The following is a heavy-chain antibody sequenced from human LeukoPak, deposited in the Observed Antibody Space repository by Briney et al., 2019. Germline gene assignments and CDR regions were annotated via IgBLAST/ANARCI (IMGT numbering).Heavy chain of an antibody. CDR3: ARVDDYYGSGSYWFDP. V-gene: IGHV4-39*07. J-gene: IGHJ5*02. CDR1: GGSISSSSYY. D-gene: IGHD3-10*01. CDR2: IYTSGST. Sequence: PSETLSLTCTVSGGSISSSSYYWGWIRQPPGKGLEWIGRIYTSGSTNYNPSLKSRVTMSVDTSKNQFSLKLSSVTAADTAVYYCARVDDYYGSGSYWFDPWGQGTLVTVSS.